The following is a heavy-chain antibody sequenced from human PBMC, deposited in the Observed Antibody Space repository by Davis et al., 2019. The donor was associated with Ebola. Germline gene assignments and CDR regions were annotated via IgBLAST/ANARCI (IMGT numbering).Heavy chain of an antibody. V-gene: IGHV1-18*04. CDR3: ARGEDRLNWFDP. CDR2: ISAYNGNT. CDR1: GYTFTSYG. D-gene: IGHD1-14*01. Sequence: AASVKVSCKASGYTFTSYGISWVRQAPGQGLEWMGWISAYNGNTNYAQKLQGRVTMTRNTSISTAYMELSSLRSEDTAVYYCARGEDRLNWFDPWGQGTLVTVSS. J-gene: IGHJ5*02.